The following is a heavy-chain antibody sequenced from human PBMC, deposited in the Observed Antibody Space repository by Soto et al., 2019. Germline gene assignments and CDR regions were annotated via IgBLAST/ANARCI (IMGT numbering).Heavy chain of an antibody. D-gene: IGHD3-16*01. J-gene: IGHJ4*02. CDR3: ARGVGETDY. CDR2: INHSGST. Sequence: PSETLSLTCAVYGGSFSGYYWSWIRQPPGKGLEWIGEINHSGSTNYNPSLKSRVTISVDTSKNQFSLKLSPVTAADTAVYYCARGVGETDYWGQGTLVTVSS. V-gene: IGHV4-34*01. CDR1: GGSFSGYY.